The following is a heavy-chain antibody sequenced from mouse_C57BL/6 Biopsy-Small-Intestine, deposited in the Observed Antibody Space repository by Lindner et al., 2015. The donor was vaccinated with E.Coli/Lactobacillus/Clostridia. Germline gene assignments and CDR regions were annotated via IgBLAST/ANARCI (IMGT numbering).Heavy chain of an antibody. J-gene: IGHJ1*03. D-gene: IGHD2-10*02. CDR2: IYPGDGDT. CDR3: ARAYGNCERYFDV. CDR1: GYAFSSYW. V-gene: IGHV1-80*01. Sequence: VQLQESGAELVKPGASVKISCKASGYAFSSYWMNWVKQRPGKGLEWIGQIYPGDGDTNYNGKFKGKATLTADKSSSTAYMQLSSLTSEDSAVYFCARAYGNCERYFDVWGTGTTVTVSS.